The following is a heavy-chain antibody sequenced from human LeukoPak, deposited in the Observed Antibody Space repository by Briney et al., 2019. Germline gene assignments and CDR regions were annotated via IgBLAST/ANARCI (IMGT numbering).Heavy chain of an antibody. CDR2: ISYDGSNK. J-gene: IGHJ6*02. Sequence: PGGSLRLSCAASGFTFSSYAMHWVRQAPGKGLEWVAVISYDGSNKYYADSVKGRFTISRDNSKNTLYLQMNSLRAEDTAVYYCATGVVPAARFYYYYYGMDVWSQGTTVTVSS. CDR3: ATGVVPAARFYYYYYGMDV. CDR1: GFTFSSYA. D-gene: IGHD2-2*01. V-gene: IGHV3-30-3*01.